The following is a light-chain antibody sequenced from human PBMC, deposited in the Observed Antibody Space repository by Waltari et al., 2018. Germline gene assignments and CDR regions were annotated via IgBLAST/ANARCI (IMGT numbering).Light chain of an antibody. CDR2: RNT. J-gene: IGLJ3*02. CDR1: SSNIGRTY. CDR3: ATWDDRLSGPWV. Sequence: QSVLTQPPSASGTPGQSVTIPCSGRSSNIGRTYVYWYQPLPGTAPQLLIYRNTQRRSVVPDRFSGSRSGTSASLAISGLRSEDEADYYCATWDDRLSGPWVFGGGTKLTVL. V-gene: IGLV1-47*01.